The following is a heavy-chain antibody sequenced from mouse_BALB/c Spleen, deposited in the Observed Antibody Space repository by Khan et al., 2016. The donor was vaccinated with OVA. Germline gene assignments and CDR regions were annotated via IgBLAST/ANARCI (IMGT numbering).Heavy chain of an antibody. Sequence: VQLKQSGAELVRPGVSVKISCKGSGYTFTDFTMHWVKQSHAKSLEWIGVISTYYGDVTYNQKFKGKATMTVDKSSSTAYMELARLTSEDSAIYDCASGGGGNRFAYWGQGTLVTVSA. CDR1: GYTFTDFT. V-gene: IGHV1S137*01. CDR3: ASGGGGNRFAY. J-gene: IGHJ3*01. CDR2: ISTYYGDV.